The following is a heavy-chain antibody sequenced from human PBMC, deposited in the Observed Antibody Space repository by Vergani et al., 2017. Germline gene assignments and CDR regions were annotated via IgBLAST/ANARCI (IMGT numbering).Heavy chain of an antibody. V-gene: IGHV3-30*04. CDR3: ARDRGRVATMLDY. CDR1: GFTFSSYA. D-gene: IGHD5-12*01. J-gene: IGHJ4*02. CDR2: ILYDGSNK. Sequence: QVQLVESGGGVVQPGRSLRLSCAASGFTFSSYAMHWVRQAPGKGLELVAVILYDGSNKYYADSVKGRFTISRDNSKNTMYLQMNSLRAEDTAVYYCARDRGRVATMLDYWGQGTLVTVSS.